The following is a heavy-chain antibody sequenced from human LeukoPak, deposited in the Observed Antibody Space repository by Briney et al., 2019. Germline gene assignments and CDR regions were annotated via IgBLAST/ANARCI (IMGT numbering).Heavy chain of an antibody. Sequence: ASVKVSCKASGYTFTGYYMHWVRQAPGQGLEWMGWINPNSGGTNYAQKFQGRVTMTRDTSISTAYMELSRLRSDDTAVYYCARGLGYCSSTSCYLDTRSHAFDICGQGTMVTVSS. D-gene: IGHD2-2*01. CDR3: ARGLGYCSSTSCYLDTRSHAFDI. J-gene: IGHJ3*02. CDR2: INPNSGGT. CDR1: GYTFTGYY. V-gene: IGHV1-2*02.